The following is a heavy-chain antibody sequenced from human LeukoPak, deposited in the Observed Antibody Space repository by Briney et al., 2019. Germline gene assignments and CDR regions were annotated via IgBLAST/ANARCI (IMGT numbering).Heavy chain of an antibody. D-gene: IGHD5-18*01. CDR2: IIPILGIA. CDR3: ARDRVKRGAAMVTDLDP. Sequence: SVKVSCKASGYTFTGYYIHWVRQAPGQGLEWMGRIIPILGIANYAQKFQGRVTITADKSTSTAYMELSSLRSEDTAVYYCARDRVKRGAAMVTDLDPWGQGTLVTVSS. J-gene: IGHJ5*02. V-gene: IGHV1-69*04. CDR1: GYTFTGYY.